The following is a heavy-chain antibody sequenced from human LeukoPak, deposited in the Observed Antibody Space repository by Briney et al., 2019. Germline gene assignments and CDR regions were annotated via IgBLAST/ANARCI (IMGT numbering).Heavy chain of an antibody. J-gene: IGHJ4*02. V-gene: IGHV3-43*02. CDR3: AKDPVDTAMVPLPGDY. D-gene: IGHD5-18*01. CDR1: GFTFSSYA. Sequence: GGSLRLSCAASGFTFSSYAMHWVRQAPGKGLEWVSLISGDGGSTYYADSVKGRFTISRDNSKNSLYLQMNSLRTEDTALYYCAKDPVDTAMVPLPGDYWGQGTLVTVSS. CDR2: ISGDGGST.